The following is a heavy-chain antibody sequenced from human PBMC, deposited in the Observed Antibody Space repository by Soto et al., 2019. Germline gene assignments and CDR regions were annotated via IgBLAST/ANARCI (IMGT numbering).Heavy chain of an antibody. J-gene: IGHJ5*02. V-gene: IGHV1-69*02. D-gene: IGHD2-2*02. CDR3: ARGVVPAARPYPNWFDP. CDR2: IIPILGIA. Sequence: ASVKVSCKASGGTFSSYTISWVRQAPGQGLEWMGRIIPILGIANYAQKFQGRVTITADKSTSTAYMELSSLRSEDTAVYYCARGVVPAARPYPNWFDPWGQGTLVTVSS. CDR1: GGTFSSYT.